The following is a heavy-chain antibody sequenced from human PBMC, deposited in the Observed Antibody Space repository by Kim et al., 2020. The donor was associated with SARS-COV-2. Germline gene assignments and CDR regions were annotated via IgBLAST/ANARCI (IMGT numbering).Heavy chain of an antibody. V-gene: IGHV5-51*01. Sequence: GESLKISCKGSGYSFTSFWIGWVRQMPGKGLEWMGIIYPGDSDTRYSPSFQGQVTISADKSISTAYLQWSSLKASDTAMYYCARRGGGDYYYYYGMDVWGQGTTVTVSS. CDR3: ARRGGGDYYYYYGMDV. D-gene: IGHD3-16*01. J-gene: IGHJ6*02. CDR2: IYPGDSDT. CDR1: GYSFTSFW.